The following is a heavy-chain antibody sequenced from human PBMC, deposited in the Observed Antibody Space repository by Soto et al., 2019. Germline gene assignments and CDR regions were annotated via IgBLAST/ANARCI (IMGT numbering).Heavy chain of an antibody. D-gene: IGHD3-3*01. CDR1: GYSISSINW. J-gene: IGHJ5*01. CDR3: ARSSGCLAISMLDT. Sequence: QVRLQESGPGLVKPSGTLSLTCDVSGYSISSINWWLWVRQPPGEGLQWIGEVYHTGTTNDNPSLSSRVTISVDKSQNHFSLNVTSVTATDTAVYYCARSSGCLAISMLDTWGQGALVTVSS. CDR2: VYHTGTT. V-gene: IGHV4-4*02.